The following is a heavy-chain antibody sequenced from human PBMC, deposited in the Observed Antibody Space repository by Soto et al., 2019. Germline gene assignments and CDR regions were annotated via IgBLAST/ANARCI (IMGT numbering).Heavy chain of an antibody. CDR1: GGSISSYY. CDR2: IYYSGST. V-gene: IGHV4-59*01. Sequence: QVQLQESGPGLVKPSETLSLTCTVSGGSISSYYWSWIRQPPGKGLEWIGYIYYSGSTNYNPSLKSRVTISVDTAKNHFSLKLSSVTAADTAVYYCATWVGSGRRWGQGTLVTVSS. D-gene: IGHD3-10*01. CDR3: ATWVGSGRR. J-gene: IGHJ4*02.